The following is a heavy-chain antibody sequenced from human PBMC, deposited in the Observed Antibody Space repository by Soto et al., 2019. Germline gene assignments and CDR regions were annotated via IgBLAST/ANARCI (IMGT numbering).Heavy chain of an antibody. CDR1: GFTFSSYA. CDR2: ISGSGGST. V-gene: IGHV3-23*01. CDR3: AKDESSGWYGFVVYWFDP. Sequence: PGGSLRLSCAASGFTFSSYAMSWVRQAPGKGLEWVSAISGSGGSTYYADSVKGRFTISRDNSKNTLYLQMNSLRAEDTAVYYCAKDESSGWYGFVVYWFDPWGQGTLVTVSS. D-gene: IGHD6-19*01. J-gene: IGHJ5*02.